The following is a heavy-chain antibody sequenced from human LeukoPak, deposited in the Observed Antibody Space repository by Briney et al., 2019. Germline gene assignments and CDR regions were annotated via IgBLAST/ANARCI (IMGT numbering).Heavy chain of an antibody. Sequence: PGGSLRLSCAASVFTLSNAWVSWVRRAPGKGLEWVGRNKRRTDGWTTDYAAPVQGRCTVSQDGSQDTVHVQMNSLNTEDTAVYYCSTDQGYGSGSYYWFDPWGQGTLVTVSS. CDR2: NKRRTDGWTT. D-gene: IGHD3-10*01. CDR1: VFTLSNAW. V-gene: IGHV3-15*01. CDR3: STDQGYGSGSYYWFDP. J-gene: IGHJ5*02.